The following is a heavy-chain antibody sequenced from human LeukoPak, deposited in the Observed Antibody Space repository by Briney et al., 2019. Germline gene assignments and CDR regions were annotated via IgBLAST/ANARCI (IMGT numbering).Heavy chain of an antibody. J-gene: IGHJ4*02. CDR1: GFTFSSYW. Sequence: GRSLRLSCAASGFTFSSYWMHWVRQAPGKGLVWVSRINSDGSRTSCADSVKGRFTISRDNAKNTLYLQMNSLRAEDTAVYYCARDLTSEWELLNWGQGTLVTVSS. CDR2: INSDGSRT. D-gene: IGHD1-26*01. CDR3: ARDLTSEWELLN. V-gene: IGHV3-74*01.